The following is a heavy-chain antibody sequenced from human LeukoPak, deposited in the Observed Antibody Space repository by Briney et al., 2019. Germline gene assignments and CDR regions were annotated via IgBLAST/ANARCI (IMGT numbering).Heavy chain of an antibody. CDR3: AKDRGVYDFWSGYYGDY. CDR2: INWNGGST. CDR1: GFTFSSYS. Sequence: GGSLRLSCAASGFTFSSYSMNWVRQAPGKGLEWVSGINWNGGSTGYADSVKGRFTISRDNSKNTLYLQMNSLRAEDTAVYYCAKDRGVYDFWSGYYGDYWGQRTLVTVSS. J-gene: IGHJ4*02. D-gene: IGHD3-3*01. V-gene: IGHV3-NL1*01.